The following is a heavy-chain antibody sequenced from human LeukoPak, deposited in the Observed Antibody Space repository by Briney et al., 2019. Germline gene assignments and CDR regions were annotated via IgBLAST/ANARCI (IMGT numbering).Heavy chain of an antibody. Sequence: PSETLSLTCTVSGGSISSYYWSWIRQPPGKGLEWIGYIYYSGSTNYNPSLKSRVTISVDTSKNQFSLKLSSVTAADTAVYYCARVGVLRYFDWLNYYYYYMDVWGKGTTVTVSS. CDR2: IYYSGST. CDR3: ARVGVLRYFDWLNYYYYYMDV. CDR1: GGSISSYY. J-gene: IGHJ6*03. D-gene: IGHD3-9*01. V-gene: IGHV4-59*01.